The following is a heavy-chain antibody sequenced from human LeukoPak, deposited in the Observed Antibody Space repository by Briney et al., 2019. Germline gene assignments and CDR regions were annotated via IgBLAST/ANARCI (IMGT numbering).Heavy chain of an antibody. Sequence: GTSLRLSCAASGFTFSTYGMHWVRQAPGKGLEWVALITYDGYYKYYSDSVKGRFTISSDTSKNTLSLQMNSLRAEDTAVYYCARDLSPVVRATPMGYWGQGTLVTVSS. V-gene: IGHV3-30*03. CDR1: GFTFSTYG. J-gene: IGHJ4*02. CDR2: ITYDGYYK. D-gene: IGHD3-10*01. CDR3: ARDLSPVVRATPMGY.